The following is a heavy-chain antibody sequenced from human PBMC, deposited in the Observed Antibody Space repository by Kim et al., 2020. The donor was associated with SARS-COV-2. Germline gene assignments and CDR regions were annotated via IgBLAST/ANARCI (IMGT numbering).Heavy chain of an antibody. CDR1: GFTFSSYS. CDR2: ISSSSSYI. CDR3: ARVWPGKGIVVVPADYYGMDV. J-gene: IGHJ6*02. D-gene: IGHD2-2*01. Sequence: GGSLRLSCAASGFTFSSYSMNWVRQAPGKGLEWVSSISSSSSYIYYADSVKGRFTISRDNAKNSLYLQMNSLRAEDTAVYYCARVWPGKGIVVVPADYYGMDVWGQGTTVTVSS. V-gene: IGHV3-21*01.